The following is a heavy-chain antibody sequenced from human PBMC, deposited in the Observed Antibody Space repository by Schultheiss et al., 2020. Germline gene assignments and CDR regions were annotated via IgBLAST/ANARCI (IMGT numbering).Heavy chain of an antibody. D-gene: IGHD3-22*01. CDR3: ARECPLITMIVVASHNWFDP. CDR1: GYTFTGYY. J-gene: IGHJ5*02. CDR2: INPNSGGT. Sequence: ASVKVSCKASGYTFTGYYMHWVRQAPGQGLEWMGWINPNSGGTSYAQKFQGRVTMTRDTSISTAYMELSRLRSDDTAVYYCARECPLITMIVVASHNWFDPWGQGTLVNGYS. V-gene: IGHV1-2*02.